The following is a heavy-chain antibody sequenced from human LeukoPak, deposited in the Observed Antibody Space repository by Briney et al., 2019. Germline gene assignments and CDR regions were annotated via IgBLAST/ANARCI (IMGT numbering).Heavy chain of an antibody. CDR3: ATDLSRSIAVAEARDY. CDR1: GFTFSSYG. CDR2: IRYDGSNK. Sequence: GGSLRLSCAASGFTFSSYGMHWVRQAPGKGLEWVAFIRYDGSNKYYADSVKGRFTISRDNSKNTLYLQMNSLRAEDTAVYYCATDLSRSIAVAEARDYWGQGTLVTVSS. J-gene: IGHJ4*02. D-gene: IGHD6-19*01. V-gene: IGHV3-30*02.